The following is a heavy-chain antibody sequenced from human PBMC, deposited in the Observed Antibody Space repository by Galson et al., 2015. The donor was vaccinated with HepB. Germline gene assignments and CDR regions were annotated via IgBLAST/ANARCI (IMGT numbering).Heavy chain of an antibody. J-gene: IGHJ6*02. D-gene: IGHD3-3*01. Sequence: SLRLSCAASGFTFSSYSMNWVRQAPGKGLEWVSSISSSSSYIYYADSVKGRFTISRDNAKNSLYLQMNSLRAEDTAVYYCASLMSPYDFWSGYSLDHYYYYGMDVWGQGTTVTVSS. CDR1: GFTFSSYS. CDR3: ASLMSPYDFWSGYSLDHYYYYGMDV. CDR2: ISSSSSYI. V-gene: IGHV3-21*01.